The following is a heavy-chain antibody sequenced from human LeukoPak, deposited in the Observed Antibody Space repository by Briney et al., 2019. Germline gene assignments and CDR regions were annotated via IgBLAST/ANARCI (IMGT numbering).Heavy chain of an antibody. CDR1: GLTFSSDW. CDR2: IKQDGSEK. CDR3: ARVVVAATDSDAFDI. Sequence: GGSLRLSCAASGLTFSSDWMHWVRQAPGKGLVWVANIKQDGSEKYYVDSVKGRFTISRDNAKNSLYLQMNSLRAEDTAVYYCARVVVAATDSDAFDIWGQGTMVTVSS. J-gene: IGHJ3*02. V-gene: IGHV3-7*01. D-gene: IGHD2-15*01.